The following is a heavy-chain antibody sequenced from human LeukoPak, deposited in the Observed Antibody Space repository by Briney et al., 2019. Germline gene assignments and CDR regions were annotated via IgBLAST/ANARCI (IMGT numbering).Heavy chain of an antibody. CDR1: GFTFSDYD. V-gene: IGHV3-21*01. Sequence: GGSLRLSCSASGFTFSDYDMNWVRQAPGEGLEWGSSIRYLSSHVYYGDSVKGRFSISRDNAKNLLYLQMNSLGAEDTAIYYCARAFPPLRTSSAGDLWGQGILVTVSS. CDR2: IRYLSSHV. D-gene: IGHD3-16*01. J-gene: IGHJ4*02. CDR3: ARAFPPLRTSSAGDL.